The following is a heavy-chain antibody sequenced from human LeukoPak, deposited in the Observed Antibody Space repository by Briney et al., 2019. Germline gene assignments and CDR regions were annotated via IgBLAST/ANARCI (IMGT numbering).Heavy chain of an antibody. CDR2: IYNDGNT. J-gene: IGHJ4*02. V-gene: IGHV3-66*01. Sequence: PGGSLRLSCVASGFTVSNNHMSGVRQAPGKGLEWVSTIYNDGNTYYADSVKGRFTISRDNSKNTLHLQMNSLRAEDTAVYYCMGYGGNSVWGQGTLVTVSS. CDR3: MGYGGNSV. CDR1: GFTVSNNH. D-gene: IGHD4-23*01.